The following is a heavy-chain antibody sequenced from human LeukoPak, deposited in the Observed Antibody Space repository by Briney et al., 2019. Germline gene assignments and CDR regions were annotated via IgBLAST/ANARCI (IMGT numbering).Heavy chain of an antibody. V-gene: IGHV4-59*01. J-gene: IGHJ5*02. CDR1: GGPISSYY. CDR2: IYYSGST. D-gene: IGHD2/OR15-2a*01. Sequence: SETLSLTCTVSGGPISSYYWSWIRQPPGKGLEWIGYIYYSGSTNYNPSLKSRVTISVDTSKNQFSLKLSSVTAADTAVYYCARATDRSFQGNWFDPWGQGTLVTVSS. CDR3: ARATDRSFQGNWFDP.